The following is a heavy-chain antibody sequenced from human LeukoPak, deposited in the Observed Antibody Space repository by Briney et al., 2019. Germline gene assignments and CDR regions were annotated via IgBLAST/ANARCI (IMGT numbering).Heavy chain of an antibody. Sequence: GASVKVSCKASGYTFTSYGISWVRQAPGQGLEWMGWISAYNGNTNYAQKLQGRVTMTTDTSTSTAYMELRSPKSDDTAVYYCASLKNYYDSSGYLVTDAFDIWGQGTMVTVSS. J-gene: IGHJ3*02. CDR1: GYTFTSYG. V-gene: IGHV1-18*01. CDR2: ISAYNGNT. D-gene: IGHD3-22*01. CDR3: ASLKNYYDSSGYLVTDAFDI.